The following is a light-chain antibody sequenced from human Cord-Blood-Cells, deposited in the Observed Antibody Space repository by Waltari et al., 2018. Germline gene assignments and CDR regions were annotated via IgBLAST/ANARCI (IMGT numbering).Light chain of an antibody. Sequence: QSALTQPASVSGSPGQSITISCTGTSSDGGGYKSVSWYQQHPGKAPKLMIYDVSNRPSGVSNRFSGSKSGNTASLTISGLQAEDEADYYCSSYTSSSTVVFGGGTKLTVL. CDR1: SSDGGGYKS. J-gene: IGLJ2*01. V-gene: IGLV2-14*01. CDR2: DVS. CDR3: SSYTSSSTVV.